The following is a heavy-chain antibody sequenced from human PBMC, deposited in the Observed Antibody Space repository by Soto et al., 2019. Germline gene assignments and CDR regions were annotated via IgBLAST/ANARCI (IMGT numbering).Heavy chain of an antibody. V-gene: IGHV4-30-2*01. J-gene: IGHJ6*02. CDR3: ACIFSGGYGYGFYYYGMDV. CDR2: IYHSGGT. D-gene: IGHD5-18*01. CDR1: GGSISSGGYS. Sequence: PSETLSLTCAVSGGSISSGGYSWSWIRQPPGKGLEWIGYIYHSGGTYYNPSLKSRVTISVDTSKNQFSLKLSSVTAADTAVYYCACIFSGGYGYGFYYYGMDVWGQGTTVTVSS.